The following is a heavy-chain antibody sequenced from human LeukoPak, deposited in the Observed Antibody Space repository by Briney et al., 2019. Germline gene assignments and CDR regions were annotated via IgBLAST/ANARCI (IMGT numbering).Heavy chain of an antibody. CDR2: ISGSGGST. V-gene: IGHV3-23*01. CDR1: GFTFSSYA. CDR3: AKDYDILTGYYGSWFDP. D-gene: IGHD3-9*01. Sequence: GGSLRLSCAASGFTFSSYAMSWVRQAPGKGLEWVSAISGSGGSTYYADSVKGRFTISRDNSKNTLYLQMSSLRAEDTAVYYCAKDYDILTGYYGSWFDPWGQGTLVTVSS. J-gene: IGHJ5*02.